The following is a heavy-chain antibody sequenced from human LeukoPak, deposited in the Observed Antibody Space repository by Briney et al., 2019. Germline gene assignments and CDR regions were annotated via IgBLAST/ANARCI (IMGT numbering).Heavy chain of an antibody. Sequence: SVKVSXKASGGTFSSYAISWVRQAPGQGLEWMGGIIPIFGTANNAQKFQGRVTITTDESTSTAYMELSSLRSEDTAVYYCAIGAVGGYYYMDVWGKGTTVTVSS. D-gene: IGHD3-16*01. J-gene: IGHJ6*03. V-gene: IGHV1-69*05. CDR2: IIPIFGTA. CDR3: AIGAVGGYYYMDV. CDR1: GGTFSSYA.